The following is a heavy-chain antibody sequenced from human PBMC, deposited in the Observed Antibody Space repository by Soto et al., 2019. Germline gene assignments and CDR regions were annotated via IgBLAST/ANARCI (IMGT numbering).Heavy chain of an antibody. CDR2: IYYSGSK. D-gene: IGHD1-26*01. V-gene: IGHV4-39*01. Sequence: QLQLQESGPGLVKPSETLSLTCTVSGGSISSDTYSWGWTRQPPGKGLEWIGSIYYSGSKYYNQSLMCRLTRSLDTSKNQFSLKLSSVTAADTSIYYCARHSGSYCVAWGQGTLVTGST. CDR3: ARHSGSYCVA. CDR1: GGSISSDTYS. J-gene: IGHJ5*02.